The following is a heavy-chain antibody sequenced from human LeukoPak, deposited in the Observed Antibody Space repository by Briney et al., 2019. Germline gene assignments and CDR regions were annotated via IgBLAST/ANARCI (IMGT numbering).Heavy chain of an antibody. D-gene: IGHD3-16*01. CDR2: ISPSGDIT. CDR3: AKDDDWGRYKH. J-gene: IGHJ1*01. V-gene: IGHV3-23*01. Sequence: GGTLRLSCAGTGFSFSSHGMNWVRQAPGKGLEWVSGISPSGDITYYTDSVRGQFTLSRDNFQNPLSLQVNSLRAEDTAMYYCAKDDDWGRYKHWGQGPLVTVSS. CDR1: GFSFSSHG.